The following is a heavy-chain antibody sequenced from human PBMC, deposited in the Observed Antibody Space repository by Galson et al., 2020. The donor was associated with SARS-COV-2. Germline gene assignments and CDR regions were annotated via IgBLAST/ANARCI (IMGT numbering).Heavy chain of an antibody. Sequence: SETLSLTCTVSGGSISSGGYYWSWIRQHPGKGLEWIGYIYYSGSTYYNPSLKSRVTISVDTSKNQFSLKLSSVTAADTAVYYCAREGKYYYDSSGYSLDYYGMDVWGQGTTVTVSS. V-gene: IGHV4-31*03. CDR3: AREGKYYYDSSGYSLDYYGMDV. D-gene: IGHD3-22*01. J-gene: IGHJ6*02. CDR2: IYYSGST. CDR1: GGSISSGGYY.